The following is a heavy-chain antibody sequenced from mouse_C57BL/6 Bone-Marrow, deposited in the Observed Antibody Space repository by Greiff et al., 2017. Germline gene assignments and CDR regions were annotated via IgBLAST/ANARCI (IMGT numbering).Heavy chain of an antibody. J-gene: IGHJ1*03. Sequence: VQLQQSGPELVKPGASVKISCKASGYSFTDYNMNWVKQSNGKSLEWIGVSNPNYGTTSYNQKFKGKATLTVDQSSSTAYMQLKSLTSEDSEVYYCARKDITTVVATFDVWGTGTTVTVSS. CDR3: ARKDITTVVATFDV. D-gene: IGHD1-1*01. V-gene: IGHV1-39*01. CDR2: SNPNYGTT. CDR1: GYSFTDYN.